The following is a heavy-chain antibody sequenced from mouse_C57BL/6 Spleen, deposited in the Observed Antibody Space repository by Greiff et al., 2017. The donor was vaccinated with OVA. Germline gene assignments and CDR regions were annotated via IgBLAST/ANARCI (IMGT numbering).Heavy chain of an antibody. J-gene: IGHJ4*01. CDR2: IYPRDGST. CDR3: AKIYYYGSSYAMDY. V-gene: IGHV1-78*01. Sequence: QVQLKESDAELVKPGASVKISCKVSGYTFTDHTIHWMKQRPEQGLEWIGYIYPRDGSTKYTEKFKGKATLTAYKSSSTAYMQLNSLTSEDSAVYFCAKIYYYGSSYAMDYWGQGTSVTVSS. CDR1: GYTFTDHT. D-gene: IGHD1-1*01.